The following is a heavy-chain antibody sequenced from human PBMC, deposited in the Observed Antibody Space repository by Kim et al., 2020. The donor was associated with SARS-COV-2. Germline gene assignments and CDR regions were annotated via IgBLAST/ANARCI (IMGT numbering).Heavy chain of an antibody. CDR2: ET. J-gene: IGHJ6*02. CDR3: SIDHYDYGMDV. V-gene: IGHV1-24*01. Sequence: ETIYAQKFQGRVTMTEDTSTDTAYMELSSLRSEDTAVYYCSIDHYDYGMDVWGQGTTVTVSS.